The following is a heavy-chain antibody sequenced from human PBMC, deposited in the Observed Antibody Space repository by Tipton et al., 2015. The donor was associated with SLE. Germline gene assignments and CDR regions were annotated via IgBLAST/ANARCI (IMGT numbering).Heavy chain of an antibody. CDR3: ARGHDFWSDYLPPDAFDI. Sequence: TLSLTCTVSGYSISSGYYWGWIRQPPGKGLEWIGSIYHSGNTYYNPSLKSRVTISVDTSKNQFSLKLSSVTAADTAMYYCARGHDFWSDYLPPDAFDIWGPGTMVTVSS. D-gene: IGHD3-3*01. V-gene: IGHV4-38-2*02. CDR2: IYHSGNT. CDR1: GYSISSGYY. J-gene: IGHJ3*02.